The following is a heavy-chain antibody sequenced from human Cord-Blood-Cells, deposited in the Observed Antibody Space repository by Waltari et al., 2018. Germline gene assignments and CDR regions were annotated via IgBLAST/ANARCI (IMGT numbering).Heavy chain of an antibody. J-gene: IGHJ4*02. CDR2: IIPILGIA. V-gene: IGHV1-69*09. D-gene: IGHD6-13*01. CDR1: RARCCTYA. CDR3: ARDLERSWDNDYFDY. Sequence: QPPLLQSDAGGKDVWPAVQDCWRSSRARCCTYAIIRLRQGPGQGLEWMGRIIPILGIANYAQKFQGRVTITADKSTSTAYMELSSLRSEDTAVYYGARDLERSWDNDYFDYWGQGTLVTVSS.